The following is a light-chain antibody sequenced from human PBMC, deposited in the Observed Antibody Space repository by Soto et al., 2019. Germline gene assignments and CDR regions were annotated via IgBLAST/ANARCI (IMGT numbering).Light chain of an antibody. CDR3: SSYGGSNNLV. CDR1: SSDVGGYNY. CDR2: EVT. Sequence: QSALTQPPSASGSPGQSVTISCTGTSSDVGGYNYVSWYQQHPGKAPKLMIYEVTQRPSGVPDRFSGSKSGNKASLTVSGLRAEDEADYYCSSYGGSNNLVFGGGTKLNVL. V-gene: IGLV2-8*01. J-gene: IGLJ2*01.